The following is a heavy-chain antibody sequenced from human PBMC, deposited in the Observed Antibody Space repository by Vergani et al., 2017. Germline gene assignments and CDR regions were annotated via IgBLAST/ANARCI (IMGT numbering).Heavy chain of an antibody. J-gene: IGHJ4*02. Sequence: VQLVESGGGLVQPGGSLRLSCTASGFTFSNYWMQWVRQAPGKGLMWVSRINSDGDSTSYADSVKGRFTISRDNAKNTLYLQMDSLRAEDTAVYYCARMGGYDEGDAFRIGYFDSWGPGILVTVSS. CDR2: INSDGDST. V-gene: IGHV3-74*01. CDR3: ARMGGYDEGDAFRIGYFDS. D-gene: IGHD3-22*01. CDR1: GFTFSNYW.